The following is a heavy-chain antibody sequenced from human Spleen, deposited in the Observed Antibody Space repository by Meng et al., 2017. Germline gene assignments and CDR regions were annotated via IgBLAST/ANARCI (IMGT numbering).Heavy chain of an antibody. CDR2: INHGGST. D-gene: IGHD3-22*01. V-gene: IGHV4-34*01. Sequence: QVQLQQWGPGLLKPSETLSLTCAVYGESLSGYYWSWIRQPPGKGLEWIGEINHGGSTNYNPSLKSRVTISVDTSKNHFSLNLTSVTAADTAVYYCTRGKKYYYDSTGYFAYWGQGTLVTVSS. CDR1: GESLSGYY. CDR3: TRGKKYYYDSTGYFAY. J-gene: IGHJ4*02.